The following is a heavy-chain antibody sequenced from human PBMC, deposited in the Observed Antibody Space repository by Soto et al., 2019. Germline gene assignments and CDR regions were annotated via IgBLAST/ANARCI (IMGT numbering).Heavy chain of an antibody. CDR3: ARRYGSSFDY. D-gene: IGHD3-16*01. J-gene: IGHJ4*02. CDR2: IYYSGSI. CDR1: GGSISSDY. V-gene: IGHV4-59*08. Sequence: PSETLSLTCTVSGGSISSDYWSWIRQPPGKGLEWIGFIYYSGSINYNPSFESRVAISVDTSKNQFSLNLTSVTAADTAVYYCARRYGSSFDYWGQGTLVTVS.